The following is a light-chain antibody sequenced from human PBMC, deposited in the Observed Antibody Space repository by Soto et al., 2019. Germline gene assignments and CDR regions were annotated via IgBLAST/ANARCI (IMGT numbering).Light chain of an antibody. J-gene: IGLJ2*01. V-gene: IGLV1-51*01. CDR3: GTWDSSLSAVV. CDR1: SSNIGNNY. CDR2: DNN. Sequence: QSVLTQPPSVSAAPGQTVTISCSGSSSNIGNNYVSWYQQLPATAPKLLIYDNNKRPSGIPDRFSGSKSGTSATLGITGLQTGDEADYYCGTWDSSLSAVVFGGGTKLTVL.